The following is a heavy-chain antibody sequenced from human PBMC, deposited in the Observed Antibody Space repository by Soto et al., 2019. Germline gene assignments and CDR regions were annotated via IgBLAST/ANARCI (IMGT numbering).Heavy chain of an antibody. D-gene: IGHD6-19*01. CDR3: AREGGYSSGWYVPGYYGMDV. CDR1: GYTFTSYG. V-gene: IGHV1-18*01. J-gene: IGHJ6*02. Sequence: ASVKVSCKASGYTFTSYGNSWVRQAPGQGLEWMGWINPYNGNTNYAQKLQGRVTMTTDTSISTAYMELRRLRSDDTAVYYCAREGGYSSGWYVPGYYGMDVWVQGTTVTVCS. CDR2: INPYNGNT.